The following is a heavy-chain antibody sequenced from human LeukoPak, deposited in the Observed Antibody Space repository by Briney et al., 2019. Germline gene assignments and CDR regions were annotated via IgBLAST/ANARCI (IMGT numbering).Heavy chain of an antibody. V-gene: IGHV1-69*05. Sequence: SVKVSCKASGGTFSSYAISWVRQAPGQGLEWMGGIIPIFGTANYAQKFQGRVTITTDESTSTASMELSRLRSEETAVYYCARDSDSSGWATFDYWGQGTLVTVSS. CDR2: IIPIFGTA. CDR1: GGTFSSYA. CDR3: ARDSDSSGWATFDY. J-gene: IGHJ4*02. D-gene: IGHD6-19*01.